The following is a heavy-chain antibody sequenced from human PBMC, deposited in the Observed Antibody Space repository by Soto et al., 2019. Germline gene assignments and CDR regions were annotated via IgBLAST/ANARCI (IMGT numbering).Heavy chain of an antibody. D-gene: IGHD1-20*01. CDR2: INHSGST. V-gene: IGHV4-34*01. CDR1: GGSFSGYY. CDR3: AREDGMGPNYYYYYGMDV. Sequence: QVQLQQWGAGLLKPSETLSLTCAVYGGSFSGYYWSWIRQPPGKGLEWIGEINHSGSTNYNPSLKSRVTISVDTSKNQFSLKLSSVTAADTAVYYCAREDGMGPNYYYYYGMDVWGQGTTVTVSS. J-gene: IGHJ6*02.